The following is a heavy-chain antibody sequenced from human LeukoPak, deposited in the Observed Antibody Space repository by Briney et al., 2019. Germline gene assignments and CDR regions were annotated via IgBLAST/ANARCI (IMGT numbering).Heavy chain of an antibody. Sequence: SETLSLTCAVSGASISGSGYYWGWIRQPPGMELQWIGNIYHTGSTYYNASLQSRVTISVDTSKNQFSLKLSSVTAADTAVYYCARPSGSYAPRDYYYHYMDVWGKGTTVTVSS. CDR1: GASISGSGYY. D-gene: IGHD3-10*01. V-gene: IGHV4-39*07. J-gene: IGHJ6*03. CDR2: IYHTGST. CDR3: ARPSGSYAPRDYYYHYMDV.